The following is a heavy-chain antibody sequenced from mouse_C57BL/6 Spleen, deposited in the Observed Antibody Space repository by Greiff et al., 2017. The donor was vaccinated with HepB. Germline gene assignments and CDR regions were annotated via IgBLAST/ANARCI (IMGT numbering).Heavy chain of an antibody. CDR1: GYAFTNYL. Sequence: QVQLQQSGAELVRPETSVKVSCKASGYAFTNYLIEWVKQRPGQGLEWIGVINPGSGGTNYNEKFKGKATLTADKSSSTAYMQLSSLTSEDSAVYFCARMVTSYYAMDYWGQGTSVTVSS. CDR2: INPGSGGT. CDR3: ARMVTSYYAMDY. D-gene: IGHD2-2*01. J-gene: IGHJ4*01. V-gene: IGHV1-54*01.